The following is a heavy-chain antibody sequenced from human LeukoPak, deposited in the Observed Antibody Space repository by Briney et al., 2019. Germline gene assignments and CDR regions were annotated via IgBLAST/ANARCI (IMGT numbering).Heavy chain of an antibody. CDR2: IYSGGST. V-gene: IGHV3-66*01. Sequence: PGGSLRLSCAASGFTVSSNFMTWVRQAPGKGLEWVSVIYSGGSTYYADSVKGRFTISRDNSKNTLYPQMNSLRAEDTAVYYCARVYYDSSGYRSWGQGTLVTVSS. CDR1: GFTVSSNF. CDR3: ARVYYDSSGYRS. D-gene: IGHD3-22*01. J-gene: IGHJ4*02.